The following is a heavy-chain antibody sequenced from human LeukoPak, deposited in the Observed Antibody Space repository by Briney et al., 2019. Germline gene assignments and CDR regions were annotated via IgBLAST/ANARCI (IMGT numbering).Heavy chain of an antibody. D-gene: IGHD3-22*01. V-gene: IGHV4-59*01. J-gene: IGHJ5*02. CDR3: ARDRDYYDSSGYPRPYNWFDP. Sequence: SETLSLTCTVSGGSISSYYWSWIRQPPGKGLEWIGYIYYSGSTNYNPSLKSRVTISVDTSKNQFSLKLSSVTAADTAVCYCARDRDYYDSSGYPRPYNWFDPWGQGTLVTVSS. CDR1: GGSISSYY. CDR2: IYYSGST.